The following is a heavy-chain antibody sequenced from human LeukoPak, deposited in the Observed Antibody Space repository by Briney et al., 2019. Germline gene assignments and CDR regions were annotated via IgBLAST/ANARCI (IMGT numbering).Heavy chain of an antibody. D-gene: IGHD6-19*01. CDR1: GFTFSSYS. V-gene: IGHV3-21*01. Sequence: GGSLRLSCAASGFTFSSYSMNWVRQAPGKGLEWVASISSSSSYIYYADSVKGRFTISRDNAKNSLYLQMNSLRAEDTAVYYRARGRNGWSLYYFDYWGQGTLVTVSS. CDR3: ARGRNGWSLYYFDY. CDR2: ISSSSSYI. J-gene: IGHJ4*02.